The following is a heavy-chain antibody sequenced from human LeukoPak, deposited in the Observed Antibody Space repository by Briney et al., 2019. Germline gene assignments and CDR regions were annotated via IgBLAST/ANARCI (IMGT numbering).Heavy chain of an antibody. CDR3: ARGRVSSSTWYSTYYYYFYMGV. CDR1: DDSITMYY. J-gene: IGHJ6*03. Sequence: SETLSLTCSVSDDSITMYYWTWIRQPPGKGLEWIGYVDHTGSTNFNPSLNGRVSISRDTTKNLFSLRLRSVTAADTAAYFCARGRVSSSTWYSTYYYYFYMGVWGKGTTVTVSS. CDR2: VDHTGST. V-gene: IGHV4-59*01. D-gene: IGHD1-1*01.